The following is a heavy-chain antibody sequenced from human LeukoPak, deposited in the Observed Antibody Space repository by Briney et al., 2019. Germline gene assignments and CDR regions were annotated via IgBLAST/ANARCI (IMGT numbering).Heavy chain of an antibody. CDR2: IYYSGST. V-gene: IGHV4-39*07. Sequence: SETLSLTCTVSGGSISSSSYYWGWIRQPPGEGLEWIGSIYYSGSTNYNPSLKSRVTISVDTSKNQFSLKLSSVTAADTAVYYCARAVVVAATPTFDYWGQGTLVTVSS. CDR1: GGSISSSSYY. J-gene: IGHJ4*02. CDR3: ARAVVVAATPTFDY. D-gene: IGHD2-15*01.